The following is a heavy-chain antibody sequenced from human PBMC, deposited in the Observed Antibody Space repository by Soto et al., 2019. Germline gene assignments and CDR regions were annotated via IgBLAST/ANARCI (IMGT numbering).Heavy chain of an antibody. J-gene: IGHJ4*02. CDR3: ARVDIAVVPSTTFDY. Sequence: PSETLSLTCTVSGGSISSISYYWGWIRQPPGKGLEWIGSIKYSGHTFYNPSLKSRVTMSVDTSKNQFSLRLSSVTAAETAVYYCARVDIAVVPSTTFDYWGQGTLVTVPS. D-gene: IGHD2-2*01. CDR2: IKYSGHT. CDR1: GGSISSISYY. V-gene: IGHV4-39*01.